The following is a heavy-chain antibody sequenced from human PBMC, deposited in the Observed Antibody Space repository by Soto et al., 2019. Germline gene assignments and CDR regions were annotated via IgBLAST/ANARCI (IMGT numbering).Heavy chain of an antibody. CDR3: ARHSTGAVAAAAFEY. CDR2: IYYSGST. D-gene: IGHD6-13*01. J-gene: IGHJ4*02. CDR1: GGSISSYY. V-gene: IGHV4-59*08. Sequence: PSETLSLTCTVSGGSISSYYWSWIRQPPGKGLEWIGYIYYSGSTNYNPSLKSRVTISVDTSKNQFSLKLSSVTAADTAVYYCARHSTGAVAAAAFEYWGQGTLVTVSS.